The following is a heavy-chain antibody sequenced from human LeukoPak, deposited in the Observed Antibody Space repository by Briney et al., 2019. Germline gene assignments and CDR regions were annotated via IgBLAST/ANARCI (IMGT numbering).Heavy chain of an antibody. V-gene: IGHV1-18*01. CDR3: ARVPVVPAALYYYYYYYMDV. CDR2: ISAYNGNT. CDR1: GYTLTSYG. J-gene: IGHJ6*03. Sequence: ASVKVSCKXSGYTLTSYGISWVRRAPGQGLEWMGWISAYNGNTNYAQKLQGRVTMTTDTSTSTAYMELRSLRSDDTAVYYCARVPVVPAALYYYYYYYMDVWGKGTTVTVSS. D-gene: IGHD2-2*01.